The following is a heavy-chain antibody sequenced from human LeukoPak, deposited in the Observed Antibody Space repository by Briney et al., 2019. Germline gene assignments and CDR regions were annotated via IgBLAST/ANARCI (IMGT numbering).Heavy chain of an antibody. Sequence: GASVKVSCKASGYTFTSYGISWVRQAPGQGLEWMGRIIPILGIANYAQKFQGRVTITADKSTSTAYMELRGLRSDDTAVYYCARDFSPYYDILTGHPGADWGQGTLVTVSS. CDR2: IIPILGIA. D-gene: IGHD3-9*01. CDR3: ARDFSPYYDILTGHPGAD. V-gene: IGHV1-69*04. CDR1: GYTFTSYG. J-gene: IGHJ4*02.